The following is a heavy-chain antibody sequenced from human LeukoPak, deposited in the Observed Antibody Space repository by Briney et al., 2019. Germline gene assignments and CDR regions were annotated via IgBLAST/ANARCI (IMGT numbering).Heavy chain of an antibody. CDR3: ARVAPFPPCSGGSCPLDF. CDR2: INHAGST. D-gene: IGHD2-15*01. CDR1: GGSLSDYY. Sequence: SEALSLTCDVYGGSLSDYYWSWIRQPPGRGLEWIGEINHAGSTNYNPSLGSRVSISVDTSKNHFSLKLSSLTAADTAVFYCARVAPFPPCSGGSCPLDFWGQGTLVTVSS. J-gene: IGHJ4*02. V-gene: IGHV4-34*01.